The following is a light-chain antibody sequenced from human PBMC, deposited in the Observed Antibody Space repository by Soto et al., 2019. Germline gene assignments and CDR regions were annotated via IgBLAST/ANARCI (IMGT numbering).Light chain of an antibody. Sequence: QSVLTQPPSASGTPGQRVTISCSGSRSNIGSDTVNWYQQLPGTAPKLLIYTNNQRPSGVPDRFSGSKSGTSASLAISGLQSEDEAVYYCASWDGSLNGWLFGGGTKLTVL. V-gene: IGLV1-44*01. CDR3: ASWDGSLNGWL. CDR1: RSNIGSDT. CDR2: TNN. J-gene: IGLJ3*02.